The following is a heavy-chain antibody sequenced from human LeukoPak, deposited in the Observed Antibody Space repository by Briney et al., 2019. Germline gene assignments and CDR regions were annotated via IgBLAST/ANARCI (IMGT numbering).Heavy chain of an antibody. J-gene: IGHJ4*02. V-gene: IGHV3-66*01. Sequence: PGGSLRLSCAASGFTVSNNYMTWVRQAPGKGLEWVSIIYSGDSTYYADSVKGRFTISRDNSKNTLYLQMNSLRAEDTAVYYCARDKFRNGVFDYWGQGTLVTVSS. D-gene: IGHD1-1*01. CDR3: ARDKFRNGVFDY. CDR2: IYSGDST. CDR1: GFTVSNNY.